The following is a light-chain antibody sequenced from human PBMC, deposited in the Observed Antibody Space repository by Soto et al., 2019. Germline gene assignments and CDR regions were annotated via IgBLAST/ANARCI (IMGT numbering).Light chain of an antibody. Sequence: EIVLTQSPATLSFSPGERATLSCRASQSVGSNLAWFQQKPGQAPRLLIYGSSTRATGVPARFSGSGSGADFTLTISNLQSEDFAVYYCQQYTNWPPITFGQGTRLEIK. CDR2: GSS. CDR1: QSVGSN. CDR3: QQYTNWPPIT. V-gene: IGKV3-15*01. J-gene: IGKJ5*01.